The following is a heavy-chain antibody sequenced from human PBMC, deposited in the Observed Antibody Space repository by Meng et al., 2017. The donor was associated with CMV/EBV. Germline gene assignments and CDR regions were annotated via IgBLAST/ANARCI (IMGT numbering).Heavy chain of an antibody. V-gene: IGHV3-21*01. CDR3: ASLYTGYFDY. CDR2: ISSSSSYI. J-gene: IGHJ4*02. Sequence: GGSLRLSCAASGFTFSSYSMNWVRQAPGKGLEWVSSISSSSSYIYYADSVKGRFTISRDNTKNSLYLQMNSLRAEGTAVYYCASLYTGYFDYWGQGTLVTVSS. CDR1: GFTFSSYS. D-gene: IGHD3-10*01.